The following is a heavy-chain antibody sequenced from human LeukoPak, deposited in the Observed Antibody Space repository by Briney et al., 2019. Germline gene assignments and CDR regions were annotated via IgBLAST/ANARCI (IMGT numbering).Heavy chain of an antibody. Sequence: GASVKVSCKASGGTFSSYAISWVRQAPGQGLEWMGWINPNSGGTNYAQKFQGRVTMTRDTSISTAYMELSRLRSDDTAVYYCARDFEMATIVGWGQGTLVTVSS. CDR2: INPNSGGT. V-gene: IGHV1-2*02. D-gene: IGHD5-24*01. CDR3: ARDFEMATIVG. J-gene: IGHJ4*02. CDR1: GGTFSSYA.